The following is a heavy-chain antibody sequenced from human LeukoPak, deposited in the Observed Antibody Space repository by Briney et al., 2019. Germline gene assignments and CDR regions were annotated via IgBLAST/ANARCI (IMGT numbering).Heavy chain of an antibody. CDR1: GYTFTSYA. V-gene: IGHV1-18*01. CDR2: ISPFNGNT. Sequence: ASVKVSCKASGYTFTSYAMNWVRQAPGQGLEWMGWISPFNGNTNYAEKFRARVTMTTDASTSTVAMELRSLRSDDTAIYYCARGSLGWGSEPEYFDYWGQGTLVTVSS. J-gene: IGHJ4*02. CDR3: ARGSLGWGSEPEYFDY. D-gene: IGHD1-14*01.